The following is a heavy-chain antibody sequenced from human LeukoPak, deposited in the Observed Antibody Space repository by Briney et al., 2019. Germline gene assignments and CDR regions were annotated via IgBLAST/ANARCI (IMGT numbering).Heavy chain of an antibody. J-gene: IGHJ4*02. CDR3: ARGGGYYDSNNYYQGYFEY. Sequence: SETLSLTCTVSGGSINNFYWSWIRQPPGKGLEWIGCIYYSGSTNYNPSLKSRVTISGDTSKNQFSLKLSSVTAADTAVYYCARGGGYYDSNNYYQGYFEYSGQGTLVTVSS. V-gene: IGHV4-59*01. D-gene: IGHD3-22*01. CDR1: GGSINNFY. CDR2: IYYSGST.